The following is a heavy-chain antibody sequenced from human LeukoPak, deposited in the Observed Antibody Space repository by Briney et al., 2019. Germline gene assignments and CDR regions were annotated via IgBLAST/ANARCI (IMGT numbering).Heavy chain of an antibody. Sequence: SETLSLTCTVSGGSVTDYYWSWIRQSPGKGLEWIGSIHYSGSTYYNPSLRSRVTISVDTSKNQFSLKLSSVTAADTAVYYCARLSTAGYSSGWYPGYWGQGTLVTVSS. V-gene: IGHV4-59*05. CDR2: IHYSGST. CDR3: ARLSTAGYSSGWYPGY. CDR1: GGSVTDYY. J-gene: IGHJ4*02. D-gene: IGHD6-19*01.